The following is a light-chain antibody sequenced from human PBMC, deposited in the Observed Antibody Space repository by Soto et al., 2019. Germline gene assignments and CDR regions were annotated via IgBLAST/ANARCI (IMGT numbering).Light chain of an antibody. CDR1: QSVSSSY. J-gene: IGKJ5*01. CDR3: QQYGSSPIP. Sequence: VLPQSHGTLSLSPGERATLSCRASQSVSSSYLAWYQQKPGQAPRLLIYGASSRATGIPDRFSGSGSGTDFTLTISRLEPEDFAVYYCQQYGSSPIPFGQGTRLEI. V-gene: IGKV3-20*01. CDR2: GAS.